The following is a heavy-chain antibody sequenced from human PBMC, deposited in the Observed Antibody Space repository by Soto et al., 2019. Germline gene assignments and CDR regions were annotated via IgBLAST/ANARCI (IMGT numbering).Heavy chain of an antibody. CDR1: GASISSYF. CDR3: AREAGPDRWFDP. Sequence: PXETLSLTCNVSGASISSYFWTWIRKPSGQGLDWIGRISTSGTTNYNPSLKSRVTLSVDTSKNHFSLNLSSVTAADTAVYYCAREAGPDRWFDPWGQGTLVTVSS. CDR2: ISTSGTT. J-gene: IGHJ5*02. D-gene: IGHD6-19*01. V-gene: IGHV4-4*07.